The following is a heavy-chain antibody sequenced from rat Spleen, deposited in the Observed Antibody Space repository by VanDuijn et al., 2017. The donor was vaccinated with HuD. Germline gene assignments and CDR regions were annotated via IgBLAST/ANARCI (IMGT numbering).Heavy chain of an antibody. CDR3: ARGGYTYIPYYFDY. CDR2: IWGDGST. CDR1: GFSLMDYS. V-gene: IGHV2-19*01. D-gene: IGHD1-2*01. Sequence: VQLKESGPGLVQPSQTLSLTCTVSGFSLMDYSVQWVRQPPGKGLEWMGGIWGDGSTDYNSALKSRLTISRDTSKSQVFLRMNSLQTEDIATYYCARGGYTYIPYYFDYWGQGVMVTVSS. J-gene: IGHJ2*01.